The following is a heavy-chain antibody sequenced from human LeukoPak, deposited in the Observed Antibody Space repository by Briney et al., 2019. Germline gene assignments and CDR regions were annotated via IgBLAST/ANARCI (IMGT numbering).Heavy chain of an antibody. CDR2: ISYDGSNK. V-gene: IGHV3-30-3*01. CDR1: GFTFSSYA. J-gene: IGHJ4*02. CDR3: ARHDYGGNSGDY. D-gene: IGHD4-23*01. Sequence: GGSLRLSCAASGFTFSSYAMHWVRQAPGKGLEWVAVISYDGSNKYYADSVKGRFTISRDNAKNSLYLHMNSLRAEDTAVYYCARHDYGGNSGDYWGQGTLVTVSS.